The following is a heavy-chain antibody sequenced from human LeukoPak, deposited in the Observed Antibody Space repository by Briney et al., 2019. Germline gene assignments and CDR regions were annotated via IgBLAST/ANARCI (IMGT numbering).Heavy chain of an antibody. CDR2: ISGSGGST. CDR3: AKAIWDIVVVVAAPFDY. Sequence: PGGSLRLSCAASGFTFSSYAMSWVRQAPGKGLEWGSAISGSGGSTYYADSVKGRFTISRDNSKNTLYLQMNSLRAEDTAVYYCAKAIWDIVVVVAAPFDYWGQGTLVTVSS. V-gene: IGHV3-23*01. CDR1: GFTFSSYA. J-gene: IGHJ4*02. D-gene: IGHD2-15*01.